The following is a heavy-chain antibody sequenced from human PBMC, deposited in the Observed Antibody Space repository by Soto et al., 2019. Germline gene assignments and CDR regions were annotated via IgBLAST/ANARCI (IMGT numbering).Heavy chain of an antibody. CDR1: GFTFSSYG. Sequence: GGSLRLSCAASGFTFSSYGMHWVRQAPGKGLEWVAVIWYDGSNKYYADSVKGRFTISRDNSKNTLYLQMNSLRAEDTAVYYCARERRIGDCSSTSCYRYYYYYMDVWGKGTTVTVSS. CDR2: IWYDGSNK. J-gene: IGHJ6*03. V-gene: IGHV3-33*01. CDR3: ARERRIGDCSSTSCYRYYYYYMDV. D-gene: IGHD2-2*01.